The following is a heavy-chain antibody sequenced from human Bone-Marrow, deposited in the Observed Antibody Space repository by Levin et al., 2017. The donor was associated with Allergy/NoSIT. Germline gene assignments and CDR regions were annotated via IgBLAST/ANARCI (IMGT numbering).Heavy chain of an antibody. CDR1: GYSFTSHY. CDR3: ARDLSGGLPDAFDI. V-gene: IGHV1-46*01. J-gene: IGHJ3*02. D-gene: IGHD1-1*01. Sequence: ASVKVSCKASGYSFTSHYLHWVRQAPGQGLEWMAIINPRGGSTTYAQKFKGRVTMTSDTSTSTVYMELSSLRSDDTAVYYCARDLSGGLPDAFDIWGQGTIVSVSS. CDR2: INPRGGST.